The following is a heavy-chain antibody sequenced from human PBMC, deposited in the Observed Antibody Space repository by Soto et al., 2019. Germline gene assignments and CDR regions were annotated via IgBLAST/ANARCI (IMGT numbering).Heavy chain of an antibody. V-gene: IGHV1-8*01. J-gene: IGHJ5*02. CDR1: GYTFTSYD. CDR3: ASGVKCGAHSMWFGP. Sequence: QVQLVQSGAEVKKPGASVKVSCKASGYTFTSYDINWVRQATGQGLEYLGWLNPNSGNTGYVQKFQGRVTMTSDTSVSTSYMALSSLRSEDTAVYFCASGVKCGAHSMWFGPWGQGTRCTLSS. CDR2: LNPNSGNT. D-gene: IGHD3-16*02.